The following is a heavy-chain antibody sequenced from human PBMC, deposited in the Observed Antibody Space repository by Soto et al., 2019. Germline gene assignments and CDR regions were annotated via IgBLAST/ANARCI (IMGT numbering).Heavy chain of an antibody. CDR1: GFDFGDYY. CDR2: IDSGDGTT. Sequence: LRLSCTGSGFDFGDYYMSWIRQAPGKGLEWVSYIDSGDGTTYYTDSVKGRFTISRDNAKKTVYLQMSSLGVEDTALYYCVRPYYSSSWFPFDRWGQGTLVTVSS. J-gene: IGHJ4*02. D-gene: IGHD6-13*01. CDR3: VRPYYSSSWFPFDR. V-gene: IGHV3-11*01.